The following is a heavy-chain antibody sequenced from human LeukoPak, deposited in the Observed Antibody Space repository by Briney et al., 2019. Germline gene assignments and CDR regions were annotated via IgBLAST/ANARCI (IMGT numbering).Heavy chain of an antibody. V-gene: IGHV3-21*01. CDR1: GFTFSIYS. D-gene: IGHD6-6*01. CDR2: ISSSSSYI. CDR3: ARVASIAARPVFDY. Sequence: GGSLRLSCAASGFTFSIYSMNWVRQAPGKGLEWVSSISSSSSYIYYADSVKGRFTISRDNAKNSLYLQMNSLRAEDTAVYYCARVASIAARPVFDYWGQGTLVTVSS. J-gene: IGHJ4*02.